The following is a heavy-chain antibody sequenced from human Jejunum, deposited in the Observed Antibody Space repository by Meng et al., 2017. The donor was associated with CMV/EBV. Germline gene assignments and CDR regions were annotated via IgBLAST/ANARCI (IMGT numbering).Heavy chain of an antibody. CDR1: GPPTSRGGHS. Sequence: HMQVTGPGLVMPATPLSLTCTGAGPPTSRGGHSWAWSRQPPGKGLACIGSMYFSVIADYNPSLKSRVTISLHATQKQFSLRLTSVTAADSAVYLCARDLTNKWFYYWGQGTLVTVSS. CDR2: MYFSVIA. V-gene: IGHV4-39*07. CDR3: ARDLTNKWFYY. J-gene: IGHJ4*02. D-gene: IGHD1-26*01.